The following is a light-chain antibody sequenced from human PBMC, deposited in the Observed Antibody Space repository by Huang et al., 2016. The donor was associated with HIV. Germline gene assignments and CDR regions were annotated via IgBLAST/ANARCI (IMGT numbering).Light chain of an antibody. V-gene: IGKV1-39*01. CDR3: QQTYSTPLT. Sequence: DIQMTQSPSALSATVGARVSITCRASQNIGSYLHWYQQKPWKAPNLLIYAASNLQGGVPSRFSGSGSGTDFTLSISSLQPDDIASYYCQQTYSTPLTFGGRTKVEIK. J-gene: IGKJ4*01. CDR1: QNIGSY. CDR2: AAS.